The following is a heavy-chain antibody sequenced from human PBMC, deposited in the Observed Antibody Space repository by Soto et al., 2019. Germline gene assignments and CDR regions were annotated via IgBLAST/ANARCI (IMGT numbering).Heavy chain of an antibody. CDR2: IYSGGST. V-gene: IGHV3-66*01. CDR1: GFTVSSNY. J-gene: IGHJ4*02. CDR3: ARGPTQADFDY. Sequence: GGSLRLSCAASGFTVSSNYMIWVRQAPGKGLEWVSVIYSGGSTYYADSVKGRFTISRDNSKNTLYLQMNSLRAEDMAVYYCARGPTQADFDYWGQGTLVTVSS.